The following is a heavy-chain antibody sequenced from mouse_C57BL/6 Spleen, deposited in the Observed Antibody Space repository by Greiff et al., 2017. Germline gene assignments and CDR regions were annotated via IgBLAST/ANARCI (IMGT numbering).Heavy chain of an antibody. CDR2: ISSGGDYI. D-gene: IGHD4-1*01. CDR3: TRRGKLAGTCFDY. J-gene: IGHJ2*01. V-gene: IGHV5-9-1*02. Sequence: EVMLVESGEGLVKPGGSLKLSCAASGFTFSSYAMSWVRQTPEKRLEWVAYISSGGDYIYYADTVKGRFTISRDNARNTLYLQMSSLKSEDTAMYYCTRRGKLAGTCFDYWGQGTTLTVSS. CDR1: GFTFSSYA.